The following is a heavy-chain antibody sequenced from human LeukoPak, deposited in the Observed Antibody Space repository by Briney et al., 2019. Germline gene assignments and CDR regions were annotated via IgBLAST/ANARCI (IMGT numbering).Heavy chain of an antibody. J-gene: IGHJ4*02. Sequence: GGSLRLSCAASGFTVTNNYMNWVRQAPGKGLEWVSVIYSDGSTFYSDSVKGRFTISRHNSKNIVYLQMNSLRTEDTAVYYCAKDLTNGWGTFDYRGQGTLVTVSS. CDR3: AKDLTNGWGTFDY. V-gene: IGHV3-53*04. D-gene: IGHD3-16*01. CDR1: GFTVTNNY. CDR2: IYSDGST.